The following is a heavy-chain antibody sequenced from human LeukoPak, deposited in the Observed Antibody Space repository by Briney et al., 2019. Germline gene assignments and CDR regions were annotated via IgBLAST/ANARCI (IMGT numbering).Heavy chain of an antibody. Sequence: GASVKVSCKASGYTFTTYGISWVRQAPGQGLEWMGWISAYNGNTHYAQKLQGRVTMTTDTSTSTAYMELRSLRSDDTAVYYCARTGRPVSGATVDYWGQGTLVTVSS. D-gene: IGHD1-26*01. CDR1: GYTFTTYG. CDR3: ARTGRPVSGATVDY. CDR2: ISAYNGNT. J-gene: IGHJ4*02. V-gene: IGHV1-18*01.